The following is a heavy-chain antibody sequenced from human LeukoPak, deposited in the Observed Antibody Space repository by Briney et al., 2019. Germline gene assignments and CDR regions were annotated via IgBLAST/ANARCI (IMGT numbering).Heavy chain of an antibody. CDR3: AREHIAADTRDAFDI. Sequence: SQTLSLTCTVSGGSISSGGYYWSWIRQHPGKGLEWIGYIYYSGSTYYNPSLKSRVTISVDTSKNQFSLKLSSVTAADTAVYYCAREHIAADTRDAFDIWGQGTMVTVSS. CDR2: IYYSGST. J-gene: IGHJ3*02. D-gene: IGHD6-13*01. V-gene: IGHV4-31*03. CDR1: GGSISSGGYY.